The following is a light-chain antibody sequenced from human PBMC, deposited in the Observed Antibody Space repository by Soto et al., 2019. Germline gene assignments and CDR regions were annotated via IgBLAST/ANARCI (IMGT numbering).Light chain of an antibody. Sequence: EIVLTQSPGILSLSPGERAALSCRASESVSNFLVWYQHKPGQAPRLLMYDSSSRDTDIPARFSGSGSGTDSTLTISSLQPDDFATYYCQQYNSYFQTFGQGTKVDIK. CDR2: DSS. J-gene: IGKJ1*01. V-gene: IGKV3-11*01. CDR1: ESVSNF. CDR3: QQYNSYFQT.